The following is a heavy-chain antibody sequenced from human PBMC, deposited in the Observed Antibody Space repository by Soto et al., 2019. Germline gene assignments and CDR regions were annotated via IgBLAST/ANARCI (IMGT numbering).Heavy chain of an antibody. CDR3: ATERLRFLEWSYYGMDV. V-gene: IGHV3-23*01. Sequence: PGGSLRLSCAASGFTCSTYTMNWVRQAPGKGLEWVSGIFGSGDSTFYADSVRGRFTISRDNSKNTLYLQMNGLRAEDTAVYYCATERLRFLEWSYYGMDVCGQGTTVTVSS. D-gene: IGHD3-3*01. CDR2: IFGSGDST. CDR1: GFTCSTYT. J-gene: IGHJ6*02.